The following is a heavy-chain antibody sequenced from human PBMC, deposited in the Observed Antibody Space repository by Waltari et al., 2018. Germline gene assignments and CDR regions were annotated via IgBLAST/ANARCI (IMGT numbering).Heavy chain of an antibody. V-gene: IGHV1-18*01. J-gene: IGHJ4*02. CDR1: GYTFTSYG. D-gene: IGHD3-10*01. Sequence: QVQLVQSGAEVKKPGASVKVSCQASGYTFTSYGIRWVRQAPGQGLEWMGWISAYNGNTNYAQKLQGRVTMTTDTATSTAYMELRSLRSDDTAVYYCARGQEEWFGVDFFFDYWGQGTLVTVSS. CDR2: ISAYNGNT. CDR3: ARGQEEWFGVDFFFDY.